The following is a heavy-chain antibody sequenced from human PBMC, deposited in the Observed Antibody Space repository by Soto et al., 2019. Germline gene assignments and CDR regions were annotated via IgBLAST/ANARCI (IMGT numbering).Heavy chain of an antibody. CDR1: GGSISSYY. Sequence: SETLSLTCTVSGGSISSYYWSWIRQPPGKGLEWIGYIYYSGSTNYNPSLKSRVTISVDTSKNQFSLKLSSVTAADTAVYYCARESIAARHFDYWGQGTLVTVSS. CDR2: IYYSGST. V-gene: IGHV4-59*01. D-gene: IGHD6-6*01. J-gene: IGHJ4*02. CDR3: ARESIAARHFDY.